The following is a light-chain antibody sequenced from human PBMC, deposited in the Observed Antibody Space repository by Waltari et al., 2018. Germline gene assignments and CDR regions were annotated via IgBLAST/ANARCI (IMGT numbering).Light chain of an antibody. CDR3: SSYGGDNNYL. J-gene: IGLJ1*01. Sequence: QSALTQPPSASGSPGQSVTISCTGTSRDIGDYDYVSWYQQNPGKAPKLRIYEVRKRPSGFPDRFSGSKSGNTASLTVSGLQAEDEADYYCSSYGGDNNYLFGTGTAVTVL. CDR1: SRDIGDYDY. CDR2: EVR. V-gene: IGLV2-8*01.